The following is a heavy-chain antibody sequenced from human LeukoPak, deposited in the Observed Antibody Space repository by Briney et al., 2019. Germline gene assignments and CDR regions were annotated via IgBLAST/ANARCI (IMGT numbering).Heavy chain of an antibody. CDR3: ARDRPRGNYYYGMDV. J-gene: IGHJ6*02. CDR1: GGSISSYY. D-gene: IGHD3-10*01. Sequence: PSETLSLTCTVSGGSISSYYWSWIGQPAGKGLEWIGRVSTSGSTNFSPSLKSRVTMSVDTSKNQFSLELNSVTAADTAVYYCARDRPRGNYYYGMDVWGQGTTVTVSS. CDR2: VSTSGST. V-gene: IGHV4-4*07.